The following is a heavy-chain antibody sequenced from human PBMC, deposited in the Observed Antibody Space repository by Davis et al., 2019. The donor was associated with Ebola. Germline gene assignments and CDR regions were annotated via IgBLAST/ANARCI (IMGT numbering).Heavy chain of an antibody. Sequence: HTGGSLRLSCAASGFTFSSSWMHWVRQAPGKGLVWVSRINSDGSSTSYADSVKGRFTISRDNAKNTLYLQMNSLRAEDTAVYYCARFPPEYSSSWYQHYYYGMDVWGQGTTVTVSS. D-gene: IGHD6-13*01. CDR2: INSDGSST. V-gene: IGHV3-74*01. J-gene: IGHJ6*02. CDR1: GFTFSSSW. CDR3: ARFPPEYSSSWYQHYYYGMDV.